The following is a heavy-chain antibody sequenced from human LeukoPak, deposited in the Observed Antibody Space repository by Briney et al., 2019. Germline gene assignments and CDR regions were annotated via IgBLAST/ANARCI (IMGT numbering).Heavy chain of an antibody. CDR2: INQDGSEK. V-gene: IGHV3-7*01. D-gene: IGHD2-2*01. J-gene: IGHJ4*02. CDR1: GFTFSIYW. Sequence: GGSLRLSCAASGFTFSIYWMSWVRQAPGKGLEWVASINQDGSEKYYVDSVKGRCTISRDNAKNSLYLQMDSLRDEDTAVYYCVGDCSGTSCHGYWGQGTLVTVSS. CDR3: VGDCSGTSCHGY.